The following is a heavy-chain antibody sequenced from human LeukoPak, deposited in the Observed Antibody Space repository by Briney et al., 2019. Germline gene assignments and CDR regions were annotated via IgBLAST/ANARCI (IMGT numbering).Heavy chain of an antibody. D-gene: IGHD3-22*01. J-gene: IGHJ4*02. CDR1: GYSFTSHW. CDR2: IYPGDSDT. Sequence: GESLKISCKGSGYSFTSHWIAWVRQMPGKGLEWMGIIYPGDSDTRCSPSFQGQVTISADKSISTAYLQWSSLKASDTAMYYCAREPNSYDNSGYYHYWGQGTLVTVSS. CDR3: AREPNSYDNSGYYHY. V-gene: IGHV5-51*01.